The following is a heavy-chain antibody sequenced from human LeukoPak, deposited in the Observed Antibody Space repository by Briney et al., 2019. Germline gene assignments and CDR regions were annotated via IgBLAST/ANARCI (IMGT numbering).Heavy chain of an antibody. CDR1: GFTFSSCS. J-gene: IGHJ3*02. CDR3: ARIAVDIVVVPAASDAFDI. CDR2: ISTSTTTI. Sequence: GGSLRLSCAASGFTFSSCSMNWVRQAPGKGLEWISYISTSTTTIYYANSVKGRFTISRDNAKKSLYLQMNSLRAEDTAVYYCARIAVDIVVVPAASDAFDIWGQGTMVTVSS. V-gene: IGHV3-48*01. D-gene: IGHD2-2*01.